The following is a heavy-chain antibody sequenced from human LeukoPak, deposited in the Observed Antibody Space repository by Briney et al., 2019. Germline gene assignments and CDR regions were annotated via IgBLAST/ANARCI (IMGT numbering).Heavy chain of an antibody. V-gene: IGHV4-39*07. CDR3: ARGFRGPNFDY. D-gene: IGHD3-10*01. CDR1: GGSISSSSYY. J-gene: IGHJ4*02. CDR2: IYYSGST. Sequence: SETLSLTCTVSGGSISSSSYYWGWIRQPPGKGLEWIGSIYYSGSTYYNPSLKSRVTISVDTSKNQFSLKLSSVTAADTAVYYCARGFRGPNFDYWGQGTLVTVSS.